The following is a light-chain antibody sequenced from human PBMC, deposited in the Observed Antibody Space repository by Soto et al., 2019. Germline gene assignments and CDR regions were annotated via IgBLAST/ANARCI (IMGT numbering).Light chain of an antibody. J-gene: IGKJ1*01. V-gene: IGKV3-11*01. CDR1: QSVSSY. CDR2: DAS. CDR3: RQRSNWPPTWT. Sequence: EIVLTQSPATLSLSPGERATLSCRASQSVSSYLAWYQQKPGQAPRLLIYDASNRATGIPARFSGSGSGTDFTLTISSLEPEDFAVYYCRQRSNWPPTWTFGQGTKVEI.